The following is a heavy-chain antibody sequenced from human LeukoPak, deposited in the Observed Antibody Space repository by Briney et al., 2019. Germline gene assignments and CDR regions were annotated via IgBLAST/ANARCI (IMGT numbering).Heavy chain of an antibody. CDR2: INTNTGNP. J-gene: IGHJ4*02. CDR3: ARDDHGSGSYYDGGLDY. Sequence: ASVKVSCKASGYTFTSYAVNWVRQAPGQGLEWMGWINTNTGNPTYAQGFTGRFVFSLDTSVSTAYLQISSLKAEDTAVYYCARDDHGSGSYYDGGLDYWGQGTLVTASS. D-gene: IGHD3-10*01. CDR1: GYTFTSYA. V-gene: IGHV7-4-1*02.